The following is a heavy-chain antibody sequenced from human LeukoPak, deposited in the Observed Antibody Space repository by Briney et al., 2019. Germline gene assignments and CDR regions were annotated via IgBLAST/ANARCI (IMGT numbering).Heavy chain of an antibody. J-gene: IGHJ3*02. V-gene: IGHV1-2*06. CDR2: INPNSGGT. CDR3: ARPHYENSGLYVDAFDI. CDR1: GYTLTAYY. Sequence: ASVKVSCKASGYTLTAYYLHWVRQAPGQGLEWMGRINPNSGGTTYAQKLQGRATMTRDTSIGTAYMELSSLRSDDTAVYYCARPHYENSGLYVDAFDIWGQGTMVTVSS. D-gene: IGHD3-22*01.